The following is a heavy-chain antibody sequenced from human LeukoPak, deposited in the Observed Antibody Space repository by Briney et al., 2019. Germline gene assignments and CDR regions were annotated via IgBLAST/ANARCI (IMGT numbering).Heavy chain of an antibody. J-gene: IGHJ4*02. CDR1: GGSISSYY. Sequence: PSETLSLTCTVSGGSISSYYWSWIRQPPGKGLEWIGYIYYSGSTNYNPSLKSRVTISVDTYKNQFSLKLSSVTAADTAVYYCGRHLWFGELFDYWGQGTLVTVSS. V-gene: IGHV4-59*01. CDR2: IYYSGST. CDR3: GRHLWFGELFDY. D-gene: IGHD3-10*01.